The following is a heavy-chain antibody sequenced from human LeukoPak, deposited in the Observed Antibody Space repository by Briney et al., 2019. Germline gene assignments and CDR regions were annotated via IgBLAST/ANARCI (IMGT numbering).Heavy chain of an antibody. CDR1: GGSMSSSSYY. CDR2: IYYSGAN. J-gene: IGHJ4*02. Sequence: SETLSLTCTVSGGSMSSSSYYWGGIRQSPGKGVEWIGSIYYSGANHYNPSLKSRVTMSVDTSKNQFSVKLTSETATDTAVYYCVRVRGYWLVRGYLDYWGQGTQVTVSS. D-gene: IGHD6-19*01. CDR3: VRVRGYWLVRGYLDY. V-gene: IGHV4-39*02.